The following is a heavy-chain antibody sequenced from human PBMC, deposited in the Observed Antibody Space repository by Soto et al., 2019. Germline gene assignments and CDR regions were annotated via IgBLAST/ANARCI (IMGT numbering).Heavy chain of an antibody. CDR1: GYTLTELS. V-gene: IGHV1-24*01. J-gene: IGHJ3*01. D-gene: IGHD3-3*01. CDR3: ATTRGRVYDFWSGYRRAAFDF. CDR2: FDPEDGET. Sequence: ASVKVSCKVSGYTLTELSMHWVRQAPGKGLEWMGGFDPEDGETIYAQKFQGRVTMTEDTSTDTAYMELSSLRSEDTAVYYCATTRGRVYDFWSGYRRAAFDFWCQRTMVTVSS.